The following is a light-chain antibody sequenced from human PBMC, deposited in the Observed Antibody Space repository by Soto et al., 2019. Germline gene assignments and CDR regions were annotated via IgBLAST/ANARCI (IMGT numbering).Light chain of an antibody. Sequence: QSVLTQHASVSGSPGQSITISCTGTSSDVGAYNYVSWYQQHPGKAPKLMIFDVSNRPSGVSNRFSGSKSGNTASLTISGLQAEDEADYYCSSYTTATTRVFGGGTQLTVL. V-gene: IGLV2-14*01. CDR1: SSDVGAYNY. CDR3: SSYTTATTRV. CDR2: DVS. J-gene: IGLJ3*02.